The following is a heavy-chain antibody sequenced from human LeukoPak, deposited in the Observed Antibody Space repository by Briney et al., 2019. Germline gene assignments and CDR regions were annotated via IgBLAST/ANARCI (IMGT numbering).Heavy chain of an antibody. V-gene: IGHV4-59*01. J-gene: IGHJ3*02. D-gene: IGHD6-6*01. CDR2: IYCSGST. CDR3: ARGLRSRSSGTRFDVFDI. Sequence: SETLSLTCTVSGGSISSYYWTWIRQPPGKGLEWIGYIYCSGSTNYRPSLKSRVTISVDTSKNQVSLRLRSVTAADTAVYYCARGLRSRSSGTRFDVFDIWGQGTMVTVSS. CDR1: GGSISSYY.